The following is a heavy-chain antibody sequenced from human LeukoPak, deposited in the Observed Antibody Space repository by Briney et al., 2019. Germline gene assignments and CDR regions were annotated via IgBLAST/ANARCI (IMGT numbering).Heavy chain of an antibody. CDR2: INANSIST. J-gene: IGHJ5*01. Sequence: SGGSLRLSCAASGFAFSVYAMSWLRQPPGKGLEWVSTINANSISTSYAASVRGRFTISRDNAKDTLYLQLNTLRADDTATYYCAKPISGGLAVTADWLRPWGQGTLVVVSS. CDR3: AKPISGGLAVTADWLRP. D-gene: IGHD6-19*01. V-gene: IGHV3-23*01. CDR1: GFAFSVYA.